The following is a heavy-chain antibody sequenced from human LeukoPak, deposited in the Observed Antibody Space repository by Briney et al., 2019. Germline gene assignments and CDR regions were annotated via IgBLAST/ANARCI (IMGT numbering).Heavy chain of an antibody. J-gene: IGHJ4*02. V-gene: IGHV4-4*07. Sequence: SETLSLTCTVSGDSITRNYWSWIRQPAGKGLEWIGRIYNSGNTNYSPSLESRATMSTDTSKNQFSLKLTSATAADTAVYYCARGSFDSSGYYVFDYWGQGTLVTVSS. CDR3: ARGSFDSSGYYVFDY. CDR1: GDSITRNY. D-gene: IGHD3-22*01. CDR2: IYNSGNT.